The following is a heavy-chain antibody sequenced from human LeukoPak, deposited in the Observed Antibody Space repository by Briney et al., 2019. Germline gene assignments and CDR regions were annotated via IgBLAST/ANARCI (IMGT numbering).Heavy chain of an antibody. CDR3: ARDIGAGAWGDFDY. V-gene: IGHV1-2*06. Sequence: ASVKVSCKASGYTFTGYYMHWVRQAPGQGLEWMGRINPNSGGTNYAQKFQGRVTMTRDTSISTAYMELGRLRSDDTAVYYCARDIGAGAWGDFDYWGQGTLVTVSS. CDR2: INPNSGGT. J-gene: IGHJ4*02. CDR1: GYTFTGYY. D-gene: IGHD1-26*01.